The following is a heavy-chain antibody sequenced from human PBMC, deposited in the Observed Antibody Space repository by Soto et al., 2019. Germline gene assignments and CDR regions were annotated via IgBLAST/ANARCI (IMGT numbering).Heavy chain of an antibody. CDR3: ASNYYDSGSRGVYGMDV. CDR1: GVSFSAYY. J-gene: IGHJ6*02. CDR2: INHSGST. D-gene: IGHD3-10*01. V-gene: IGHV4-34*01. Sequence: SETLSLTCAVYGVSFSAYYWTLIRPPPGKGLEWIGEINHSGSTNFNPSLKSRITMSVDASKNQFSLKLSSVTAADTAVYYCASNYYDSGSRGVYGMDVWGQGTTVTVSS.